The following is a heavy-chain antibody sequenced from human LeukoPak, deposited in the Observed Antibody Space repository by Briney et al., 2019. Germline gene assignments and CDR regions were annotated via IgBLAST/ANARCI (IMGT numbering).Heavy chain of an antibody. J-gene: IGHJ4*02. Sequence: SQTLSLTCAVSGGSISSGGYSWSWIRQPPGKGLEWIGYIYHSGSTYYNPSLKSRVTISVDRSKNQFSLKLGSVTAADTAVYYCARGLGYSSGWYDYWGQGTLVTVSS. CDR3: ARGLGYSSGWYDY. V-gene: IGHV4-30-2*01. CDR1: GGSISSGGYS. D-gene: IGHD6-19*01. CDR2: IYHSGST.